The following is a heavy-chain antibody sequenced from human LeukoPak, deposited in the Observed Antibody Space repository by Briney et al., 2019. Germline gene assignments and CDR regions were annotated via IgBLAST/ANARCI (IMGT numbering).Heavy chain of an antibody. J-gene: IGHJ4*02. CDR2: INPSGGST. CDR1: GYTFTSYY. CDR3: ARSRGQYGDYSGG. Sequence: GASVKVSCKASGYTFTSYYMHWVRQAPAQGLEWMGIINPSGGSTSYAQKFQGRVTMTRDTSTSTVYMELSSLRSEDTAVYYCARSRGQYGDYSGGWGQGTLVTVSS. V-gene: IGHV1-46*01. D-gene: IGHD4-17*01.